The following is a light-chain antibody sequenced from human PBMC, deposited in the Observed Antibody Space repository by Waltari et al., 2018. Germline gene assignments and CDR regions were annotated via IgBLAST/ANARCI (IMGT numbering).Light chain of an antibody. J-gene: IGKJ1*01. V-gene: IGKV1-5*03. CDR2: KAS. CDR3: QQYNTYWT. Sequence: DIQMTQSPSTLSASAGDRVTITCRASQGINNWLAWYQQKPGKAPKLLIYKASTLESGVPSRFSGSGSGTEFTLTINSLQPEDFATYYCQQYNTYWTFGQGTKVEIK. CDR1: QGINNW.